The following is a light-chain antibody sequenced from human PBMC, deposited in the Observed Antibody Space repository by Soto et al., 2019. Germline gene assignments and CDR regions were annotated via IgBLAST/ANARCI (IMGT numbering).Light chain of an antibody. Sequence: EIVLTQSPVTLSLSPGERATLSCRASQNVSSYLAWYQQKPGQTPRLLIYDASNRATGIPDRFSCSGSGTDFTLIISNLEPEDFAVYYCQQRSNWPQYTFGQGTKLEIK. CDR3: QQRSNWPQYT. V-gene: IGKV3-11*01. CDR1: QNVSSY. J-gene: IGKJ2*01. CDR2: DAS.